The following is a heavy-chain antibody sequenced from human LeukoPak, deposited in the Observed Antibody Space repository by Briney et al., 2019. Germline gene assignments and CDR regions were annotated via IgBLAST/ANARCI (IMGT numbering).Heavy chain of an antibody. CDR2: INPNSGVT. CDR3: ARDASNWSAFDS. Sequence: GASVKVSCKASGYTFTSYGISWVRQATGQGLEWMGRINPNSGVTYYAQKFQGRVTMTSDTSITTAYMELSSLTSDDTATYYCARDASNWSAFDSWGQGTLVIVSS. D-gene: IGHD1-20*01. J-gene: IGHJ5*01. CDR1: GYTFTSYG. V-gene: IGHV1-2*06.